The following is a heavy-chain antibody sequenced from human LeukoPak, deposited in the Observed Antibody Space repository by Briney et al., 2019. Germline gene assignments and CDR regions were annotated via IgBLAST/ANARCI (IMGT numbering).Heavy chain of an antibody. CDR1: GFTFSSYS. D-gene: IGHD1-26*01. V-gene: IGHV3-48*04. CDR3: ARDRIVGARWGDY. CDR2: ISSRSSTI. Sequence: GGSLRLSCAASGFTFSSYSMNWFREAPEKGLEGFSYISSRSSTIYYAESVKGRFTISRDNAKNSLYLKMNSLRAEDTAVYYCARDRIVGARWGDYWGQGTLVTVSS. J-gene: IGHJ4*02.